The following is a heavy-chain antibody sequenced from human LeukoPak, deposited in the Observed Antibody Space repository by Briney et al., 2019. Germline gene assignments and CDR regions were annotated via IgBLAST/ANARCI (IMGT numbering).Heavy chain of an antibody. J-gene: IGHJ4*02. CDR3: ASRRSTSFDY. Sequence: GGSLRLSCAASGFTFSNYWMHWVLQAPGKGLEWVSRINSDETSTNYADTVKGRFTISRDNAKNTLYLQMNSLRAEDTAVYYCASRRSTSFDYWGQGTLVTVSS. CDR2: INSDETST. D-gene: IGHD5/OR15-5a*01. CDR1: GFTFSNYW. V-gene: IGHV3-74*01.